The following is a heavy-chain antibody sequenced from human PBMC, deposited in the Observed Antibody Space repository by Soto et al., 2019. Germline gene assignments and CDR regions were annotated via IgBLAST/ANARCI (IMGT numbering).Heavy chain of an antibody. J-gene: IGHJ6*02. CDR1: GGSISSGDYY. CDR3: ARDSAGMEGGMDV. V-gene: IGHV4-30-4*01. D-gene: IGHD1-1*01. CDR2: IYYSGST. Sequence: PSETLSLTCTVSGGSISSGDYYWSWIRQPPGKGLEWIGYIYYSGSTYYNPSLKSRVTISVDTSKNQFSLKLSSVTAADTAVYYCARDSAGMEGGMDVWGQGTTVTVSS.